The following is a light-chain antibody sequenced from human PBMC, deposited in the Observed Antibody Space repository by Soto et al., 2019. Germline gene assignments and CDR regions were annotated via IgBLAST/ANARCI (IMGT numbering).Light chain of an antibody. CDR2: DVS. CDR1: SSDVGAYNY. Sequence: QSVLTQPASVSGSPGQSITISCTGTSSDVGAYNYVSWYQQHPGNAPKLMIYDVSYRPSGVSNRFSGSKSGNTASLHISGLQADDEADYYCSSYVSSSALAVFGGGTKLTVL. V-gene: IGLV2-14*03. J-gene: IGLJ3*02. CDR3: SSYVSSSALAV.